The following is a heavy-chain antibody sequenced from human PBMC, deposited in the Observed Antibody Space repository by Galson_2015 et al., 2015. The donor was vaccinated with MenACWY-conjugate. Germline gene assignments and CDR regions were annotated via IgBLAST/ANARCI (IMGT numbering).Heavy chain of an antibody. Sequence: SLRLSCAASGFTFSSYAMHWVRQAPGKGLEWVAVISYNGNNKYYADSVKGRFTISRDSSKNTLYLQMNTLRDEDTAVYYCARVPGYSYGYYDWWGQGTLVTVSS. CDR1: GFTFSSYA. CDR2: ISYNGNNK. CDR3: ARVPGYSYGYYDW. J-gene: IGHJ4*02. D-gene: IGHD5-18*01. V-gene: IGHV3-30-3*01.